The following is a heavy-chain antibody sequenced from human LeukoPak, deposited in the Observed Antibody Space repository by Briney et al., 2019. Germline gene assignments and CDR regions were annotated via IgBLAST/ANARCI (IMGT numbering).Heavy chain of an antibody. J-gene: IGHJ4*02. V-gene: IGHV1-8*01. CDR3: ARVGGDTVTNRY. CDR2: MNPNSGNT. D-gene: IGHD4-17*01. Sequence: GASVKVSCKASGYTFTSYDINWVRQATGQGLEWMGWMNPNSGNTGYAQKFQGRVTMTRNTSISTAYTELSSLRSEDTAVYYCARVGGDTVTNRYWGQGTLVTVSS. CDR1: GYTFTSYD.